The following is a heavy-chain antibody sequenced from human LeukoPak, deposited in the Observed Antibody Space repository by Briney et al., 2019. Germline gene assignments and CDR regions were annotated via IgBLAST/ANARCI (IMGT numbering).Heavy chain of an antibody. CDR2: ISSSGSTI. CDR3: ASGIVVVTATHEASTDY. Sequence: GGSLRLSCAASGFTFSDYYMSWIRQAPGKGLEWVSYISSSGSTIYYADSVKGRFTISRDNSKNTLYLQMNSLRAEDTAVYYCASGIVVVTATHEASTDYWGQGTLVTVSS. CDR1: GFTFSDYY. D-gene: IGHD2-21*02. V-gene: IGHV3-11*04. J-gene: IGHJ4*02.